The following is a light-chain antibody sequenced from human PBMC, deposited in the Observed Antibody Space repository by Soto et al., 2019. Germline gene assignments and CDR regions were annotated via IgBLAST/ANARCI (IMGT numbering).Light chain of an antibody. CDR2: EAS. V-gene: IGKV3-11*01. Sequence: EIVSTHSPATLSSSPGERATLSFRASQTVGVRLAWYQHKPGQAPRLIIYEASNRAAGIPDRFSGSGSGTDFTVTITSLEPEVFEFYYCHQSQRWPGTFGQGTKVDIK. J-gene: IGKJ1*01. CDR1: QTVGVR. CDR3: HQSQRWPGT.